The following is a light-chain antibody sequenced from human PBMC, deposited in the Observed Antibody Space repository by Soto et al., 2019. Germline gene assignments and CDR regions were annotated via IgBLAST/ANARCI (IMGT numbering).Light chain of an antibody. V-gene: IGKV3D-15*01. CDR1: QIVSSD. CDR3: QQYSKWPT. CDR2: GAS. Sequence: IVMTQSPATLSVSPGERATLSCRASQIVSSDLVWYQQKAGQAPRLLIYGASNRATGIPDRFSGSGSATDFTLTISSLQSEDFAVYYCQQYSKWPTFGRGTKVDIK. J-gene: IGKJ1*01.